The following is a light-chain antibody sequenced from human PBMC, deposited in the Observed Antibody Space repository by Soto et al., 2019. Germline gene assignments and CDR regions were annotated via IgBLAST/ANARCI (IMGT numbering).Light chain of an antibody. CDR3: QQYNNWPYT. CDR1: QRVSRN. J-gene: IGKJ2*01. Sequence: EIVMTQSPATLSVSPGERVTLSCRASQRVSRNFAWYRQKPGQAPTLLIYGASTRATGIPARFSGSGSATEFPLTISSLQSEDFAIYYCQQYNNWPYTFGRGTKLEIK. V-gene: IGKV3-15*01. CDR2: GAS.